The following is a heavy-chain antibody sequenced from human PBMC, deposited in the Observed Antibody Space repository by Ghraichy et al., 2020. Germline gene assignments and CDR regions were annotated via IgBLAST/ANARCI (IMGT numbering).Heavy chain of an antibody. J-gene: IGHJ4*02. CDR2: ISSISSYI. V-gene: IGHV3-21*01. D-gene: IGHD5-12*01. CDR1: GFTFSSSA. Sequence: LSLTCAASGFTFSSSAMNWVRQAPGKGLEWVSSISSISSYIYYADPVKGRFTISRYNAKKSMYLQVNSLRAEDTAVYYCARDPTKWLRLGYFDYWGQGTLVTVSS. CDR3: ARDPTKWLRLGYFDY.